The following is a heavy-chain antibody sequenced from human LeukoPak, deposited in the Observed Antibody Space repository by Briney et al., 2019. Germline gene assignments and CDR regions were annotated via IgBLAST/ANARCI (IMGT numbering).Heavy chain of an antibody. CDR3: ATIKRGSIFGYFDF. V-gene: IGHV4-59*11. J-gene: IGHJ4*02. Sequence: SETLSLTCSVPGVSFSSHYWSWIRQPPGRGLEWIGYMFDSKNTKDNPSLKSRITLSADTSKNQFSLRLNSVTAADTAVYYCATIKRGSIFGYFDFWGQGILVTVSS. CDR1: GVSFSSHY. D-gene: IGHD5-18*01. CDR2: MFDSKNT.